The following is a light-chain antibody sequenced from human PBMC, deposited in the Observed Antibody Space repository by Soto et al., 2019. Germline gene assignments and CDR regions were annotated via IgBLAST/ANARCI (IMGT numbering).Light chain of an antibody. CDR3: QQYNNWPPLT. CDR2: GAS. V-gene: IGKV3-15*01. Sequence: EIVMTQSPATLSVSPGGRATLSCRASQSVSTDLAWFQQKPGQAPRLLIYGASTRAAGIPVRFSGSESGTEFTLTISSLQSEDFGVYYCQQYNNWPPLTFGQGTKVEIK. J-gene: IGKJ1*01. CDR1: QSVSTD.